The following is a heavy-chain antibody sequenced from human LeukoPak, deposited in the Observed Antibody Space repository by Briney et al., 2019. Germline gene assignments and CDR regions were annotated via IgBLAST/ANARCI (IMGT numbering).Heavy chain of an antibody. J-gene: IGHJ4*02. CDR2: IYPGDSDT. D-gene: IGHD1-26*01. CDR3: ARHIYSGSYYLDY. Sequence: GESLKISCQGSGYSFTSYWIGWVRQMPGKGLEWMGIIYPGDSDTRYSPSFQSQVTISADKSTSTAYLHWSSLKASDTAVYYCARHIYSGSYYLDYWGQGTLVTVSS. CDR1: GYSFTSYW. V-gene: IGHV5-51*01.